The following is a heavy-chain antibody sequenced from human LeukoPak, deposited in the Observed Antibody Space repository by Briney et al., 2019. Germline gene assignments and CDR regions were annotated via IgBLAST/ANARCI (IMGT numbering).Heavy chain of an antibody. J-gene: IGHJ3*02. CDR1: GGSVRSVN. CDR3: ARAFGSYGDDAFDI. V-gene: IGHV1-18*01. D-gene: IGHD1-26*01. CDR2: ISAYNGNT. Sequence: ASGEVYSLASGGSVRSVNISWGRLVHRSGLEWMGWISAYNGNTNYAQKFQGRVTMTTDTSTSTAYMELRSLRSDDTAVYYCARAFGSYGDDAFDIWGQGTMVTVSS.